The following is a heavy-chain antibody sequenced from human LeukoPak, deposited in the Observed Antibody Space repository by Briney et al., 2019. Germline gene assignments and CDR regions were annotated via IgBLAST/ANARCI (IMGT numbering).Heavy chain of an antibody. V-gene: IGHV4-59*08. Sequence: SETLSLTCTVSGGSISSYYWSWIRQPPVKGLEWIGYIYYSGSTNYNPSLKSRVTISVDTSKNQFSLKLSSVTAADTAVYYCARMEYSSSWYWFDPWGQGTLVTVSS. CDR3: ARMEYSSSWYWFDP. CDR2: IYYSGST. CDR1: GGSISSYY. D-gene: IGHD6-13*01. J-gene: IGHJ5*02.